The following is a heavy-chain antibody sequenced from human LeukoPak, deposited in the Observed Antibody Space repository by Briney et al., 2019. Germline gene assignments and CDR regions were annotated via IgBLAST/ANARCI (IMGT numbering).Heavy chain of an antibody. D-gene: IGHD4-17*01. CDR1: GFTFSSYA. CDR3: AREGVTTSYFDY. Sequence: GRSLRLSCAASGFTFSSYAMHWVRQAPGKGLEWVAVISYDGSNKYYADSVKGRFTISRDNSKNTLYLQMNSLRAEDTAVYYCAREGVTTSYFDYWGQGILVTVSS. V-gene: IGHV3-30*04. CDR2: ISYDGSNK. J-gene: IGHJ4*02.